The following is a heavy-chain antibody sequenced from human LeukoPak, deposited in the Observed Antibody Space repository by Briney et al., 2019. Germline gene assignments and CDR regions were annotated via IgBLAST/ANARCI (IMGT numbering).Heavy chain of an antibody. V-gene: IGHV3-23*01. J-gene: IGHJ6*03. D-gene: IGHD2-8*01. CDR1: GFTFSSYG. CDR3: AKDRCSNGVGCYYYYMDV. Sequence: GGSLRLSCAASGFTFSSYGMSWVRQTPGKGLEWVSGISVNGGRTYYADSLKGRFTLSRDSSKNTLYLQMNSLGAEDTAVYYCAKDRCSNGVGCYYYYMDVWGKGTSVTISS. CDR2: ISVNGGRT.